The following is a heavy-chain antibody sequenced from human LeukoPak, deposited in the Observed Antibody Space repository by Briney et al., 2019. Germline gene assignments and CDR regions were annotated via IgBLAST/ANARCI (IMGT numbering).Heavy chain of an antibody. Sequence: PSETLSLTCTVSGGSISSYYWSWIRQPAGKGLEWIGRIYTSGSTNYNPSLKSRVTISVDTSKNQFSLKLSSVTAADTAVYYCARDRSGYDFVAFDIWGQGTMVTVSS. J-gene: IGHJ3*02. V-gene: IGHV4-4*07. CDR1: GGSISSYY. CDR2: IYTSGST. CDR3: ARDRSGYDFVAFDI. D-gene: IGHD5-12*01.